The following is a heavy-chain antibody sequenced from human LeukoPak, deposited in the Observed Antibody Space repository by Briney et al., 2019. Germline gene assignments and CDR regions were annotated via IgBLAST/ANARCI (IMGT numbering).Heavy chain of an antibody. J-gene: IGHJ4*02. CDR3: VSFYETY. CDR2: INSDGSWR. V-gene: IGHV3-74*01. Sequence: GGSLRLSCAASGNYWIHWVRQAPGKGLVWVSDINSDGSWRSYADSVKGRFTISKDNAKNTVYLQMNSLRAEDTAVYCCVSFYETYWGRGTLVTVSS. CDR1: GNYW. D-gene: IGHD2/OR15-2a*01.